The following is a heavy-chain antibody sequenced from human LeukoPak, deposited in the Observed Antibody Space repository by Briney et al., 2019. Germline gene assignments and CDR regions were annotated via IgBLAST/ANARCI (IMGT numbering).Heavy chain of an antibody. Sequence: PGRSLRLSCAASGFTFVSHGMHWVRQAPGKGLEWVAVTSYDGSDKNYADSVKGRFTISRDNAKNSLYLHMNSLRVEDTAVYYCAREDHCITTTCYNYFDYWGQGTLVTVSS. V-gene: IGHV3-30*03. D-gene: IGHD2-2*02. CDR1: GFTFVSHG. CDR3: AREDHCITTTCYNYFDY. J-gene: IGHJ4*02. CDR2: TSYDGSDK.